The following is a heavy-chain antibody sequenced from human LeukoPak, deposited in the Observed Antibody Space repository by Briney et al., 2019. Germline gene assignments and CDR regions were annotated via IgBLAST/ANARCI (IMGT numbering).Heavy chain of an antibody. Sequence: GGSLRLSCAASGFTFSSYFMHWVRQAPGKGLVWVSRVSNEGTYTEYADSVKGRFTISRDNAKDTLYLQVNSLRAEDTAVYYCAITVDCRATTDCYSYFHHWGQGTLVTVSS. D-gene: IGHD2-21*02. CDR2: VSNEGTYT. CDR1: GFTFSSYF. CDR3: AITVDCRATTDCYSYFHH. V-gene: IGHV3-74*03. J-gene: IGHJ1*01.